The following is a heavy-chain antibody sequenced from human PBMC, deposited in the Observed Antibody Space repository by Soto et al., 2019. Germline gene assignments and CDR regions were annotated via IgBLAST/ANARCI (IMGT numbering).Heavy chain of an antibody. J-gene: IGHJ6*03. CDR1: DDSINSDKYY. CDR2: IYYSGST. V-gene: IGHV4-61*01. Sequence: TSETLSLTCSVSDDSINSDKYYWGWIRQPPGKGLEWIGYIYYSGSTNYNPSLKSRVTISVDTSKNQFSLKLSSVTAADTAVYYCARDRYYYYMDVWGKGTTVTVSS. CDR3: ARDRYYYYMDV.